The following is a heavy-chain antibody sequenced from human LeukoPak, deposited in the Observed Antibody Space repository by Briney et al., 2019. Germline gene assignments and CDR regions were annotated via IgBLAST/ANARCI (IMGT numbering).Heavy chain of an antibody. Sequence: PSETLSLTCTVSGGSISSSTYYWGWIRQPPGKGLEWIGYIHYSGSTNYNPSLKSRVTISVDTSKNQFSLKLSSVTAADTAVYYCARGYGAAMIGDYWGQGTLVTVSS. CDR1: GGSISSSTYY. J-gene: IGHJ4*02. CDR2: IHYSGST. V-gene: IGHV4-61*05. CDR3: ARGYGAAMIGDY. D-gene: IGHD3-22*01.